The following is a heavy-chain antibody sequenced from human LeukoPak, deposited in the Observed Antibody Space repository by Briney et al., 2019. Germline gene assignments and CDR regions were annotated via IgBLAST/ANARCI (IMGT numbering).Heavy chain of an antibody. D-gene: IGHD3-10*01. CDR2: INPNSGGT. J-gene: IGHJ4*02. CDR1: GYTFTGYY. CDR3: ARRKGKVVWGVIINDYFDY. V-gene: IGHV1-2*02. Sequence: ASVKVSCKASGYTFTGYYMHWVRQAPGQGLEWMGWINPNSGGTNYAQKFQGRVTMTRDTSISTVYMELSSLRSEDTAVYYCARRKGKVVWGVIINDYFDYWGQGTLVTVSS.